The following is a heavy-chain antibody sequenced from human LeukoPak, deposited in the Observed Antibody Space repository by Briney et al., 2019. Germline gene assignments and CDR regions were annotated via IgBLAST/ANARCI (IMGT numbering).Heavy chain of an antibody. V-gene: IGHV4-39*07. Sequence: PSETLSLTCTVSGGSISSSSYYWGWIRQPPGKGLEWIGSIYYSGSTYYNPSLKSRVTISVDTSKNQFSLKLSSVTAADTAVYYCARDLTYYDFWSGPSYLWDYYYYMDVWGKGTTVTVSS. J-gene: IGHJ6*03. CDR1: GGSISSSSYY. CDR2: IYYSGST. CDR3: ARDLTYYDFWSGPSYLWDYYYYMDV. D-gene: IGHD3-3*01.